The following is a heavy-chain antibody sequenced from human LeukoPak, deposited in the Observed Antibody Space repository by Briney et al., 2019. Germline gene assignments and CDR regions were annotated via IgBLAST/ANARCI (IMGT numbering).Heavy chain of an antibody. V-gene: IGHV1-3*01. J-gene: IGHJ5*02. CDR1: GYTFTSYA. D-gene: IGHD3-22*01. Sequence: GASVKVSCKASGYTFTSYAMHWVRQAPGQRLEWMGWINAGNGNIKYSQKFQGRVTITRDTSASTAYMELSSLRSEDTAVYYCARDRFPLNYYDSSGYYLTWGQGTLVTVSS. CDR2: INAGNGNI. CDR3: ARDRFPLNYYDSSGYYLT.